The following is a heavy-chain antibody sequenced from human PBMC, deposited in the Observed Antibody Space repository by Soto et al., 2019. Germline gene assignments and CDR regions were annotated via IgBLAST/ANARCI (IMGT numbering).Heavy chain of an antibody. CDR1: GYTFTSYG. V-gene: IGHV1-18*01. CDR2: ISAYNGNT. Sequence: VASVKVSCKASGYTFTSYGISWVRQAPGQGLEWMGWISAYNGNTNYAQKLQGRVTMTTDTSTSTAYMELRSLRSDDTAVYYCARTGSSSGWYGYAFDIWGQGTMVTRLL. CDR3: ARTGSSSGWYGYAFDI. J-gene: IGHJ3*02. D-gene: IGHD6-19*01.